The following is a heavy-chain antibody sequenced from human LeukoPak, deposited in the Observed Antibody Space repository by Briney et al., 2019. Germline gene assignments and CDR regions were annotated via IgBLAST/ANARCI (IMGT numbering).Heavy chain of an antibody. J-gene: IGHJ6*02. CDR1: GFTFSDYY. CDR2: IKQDGSEK. CDR3: ARDRSYYGMDV. V-gene: IGHV3-7*01. Sequence: GGSLRLSCAASGFTFSDYYMSWIRQAPGKGLEWVANIKQDGSEKYYVDSVKGRFTISRDNAKNSLYLQMNSLRAEDTAVYYCARDRSYYGMDVWGQGTTVTVSS.